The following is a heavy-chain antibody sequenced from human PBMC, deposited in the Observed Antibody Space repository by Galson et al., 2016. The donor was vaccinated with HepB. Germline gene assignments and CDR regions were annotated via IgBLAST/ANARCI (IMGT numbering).Heavy chain of an antibody. Sequence: SETLSLTCGVSGGSISSTNWWGWVRQPPGKGLEWIGEIYHSGSTNYNPSLQSRVTISVDKSKNHFSLKVSSVTAADTAVYFCVRGQLIRSWGQGTQVTVSS. V-gene: IGHV4-4*02. CDR3: VRGQLIRS. D-gene: IGHD1-1*01. J-gene: IGHJ5*02. CDR2: IYHSGST. CDR1: GGSISSTNW.